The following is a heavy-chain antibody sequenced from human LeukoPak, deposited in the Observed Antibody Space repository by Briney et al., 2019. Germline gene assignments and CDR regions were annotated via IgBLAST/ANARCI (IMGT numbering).Heavy chain of an antibody. V-gene: IGHV1-18*01. CDR2: ISAYNGNT. CDR3: ARVRIAVAGPPYYFDY. D-gene: IGHD6-19*01. Sequence: GASVKVSCKASGYIFTSYGISWVRQAPGQGLEWMGWISAYNGNTNYAQKLQGRVTMTTDTSTSTAYMELRSLRSDDTAVYYCARVRIAVAGPPYYFDYWGQGTLVTVSS. CDR1: GYIFTSYG. J-gene: IGHJ4*02.